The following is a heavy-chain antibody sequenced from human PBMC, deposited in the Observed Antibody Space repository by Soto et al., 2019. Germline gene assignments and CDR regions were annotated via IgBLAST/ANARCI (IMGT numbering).Heavy chain of an antibody. CDR1: GNSFSSHA. V-gene: IGHV1-69*06. J-gene: IGHJ4*02. Sequence: QVHLEQSGSEVKKSGSSVKVSCKASGNSFSSHAITWVRQAPGHGLEWMGGIIPVFGTPSYAQKFQGRVTITADKSTNTSYMELRSLRSEDTAVYYCARGGALSTSWYWGDALDSGGQGTQVTVSS. CDR2: IIPVFGTP. D-gene: IGHD2-2*01. CDR3: ARGGALSTSWYWGDALDS.